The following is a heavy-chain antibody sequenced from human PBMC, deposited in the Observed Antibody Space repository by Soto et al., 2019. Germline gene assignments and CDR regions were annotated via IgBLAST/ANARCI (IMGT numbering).Heavy chain of an antibody. V-gene: IGHV4-34*01. Sequence: TSETLSLTCAVYGGSFSGYYWSWIRQPPGKGLEWIGEINHSGSTNYNPSLKSRVTISVDKSKNQFSLKLTSVTAADTAVYYCARNGYSNGWYHFDYWGQGILVTVSS. CDR1: GGSFSGYY. D-gene: IGHD6-19*01. CDR3: ARNGYSNGWYHFDY. J-gene: IGHJ4*02. CDR2: INHSGST.